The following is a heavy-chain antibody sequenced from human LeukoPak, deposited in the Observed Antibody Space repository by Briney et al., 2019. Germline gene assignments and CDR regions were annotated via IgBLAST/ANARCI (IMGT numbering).Heavy chain of an antibody. D-gene: IGHD4-17*01. CDR2: ISGSGAYI. CDR1: GFTFTTYT. Sequence: PGGSLRLSCAASGFTFTTYTMTWVRQAPGKGLEWVSSISGSGAYIYYADSVKGRFTISRDNVKNSLYLQMNSLRTEDTALYYCAGEGTTVYGIDVWGQGTTVTVSS. CDR3: AGEGTTVYGIDV. J-gene: IGHJ6*02. V-gene: IGHV3-21*04.